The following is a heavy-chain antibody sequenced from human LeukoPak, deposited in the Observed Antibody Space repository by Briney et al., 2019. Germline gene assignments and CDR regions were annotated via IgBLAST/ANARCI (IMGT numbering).Heavy chain of an antibody. Sequence: GASVKVSCKASGYTFTSYDINWVRQATGQGLEWMGGIIPIFGTANYAQKFQGRVTITADESTSTAYMELSSLRSEDTAVYYCARSRSGYDFVYYYYYMDVWGKGTTVTISS. V-gene: IGHV1-69*13. J-gene: IGHJ6*03. CDR2: IIPIFGTA. CDR3: ARSRSGYDFVYYYYYMDV. D-gene: IGHD5-12*01. CDR1: GYTFTSYD.